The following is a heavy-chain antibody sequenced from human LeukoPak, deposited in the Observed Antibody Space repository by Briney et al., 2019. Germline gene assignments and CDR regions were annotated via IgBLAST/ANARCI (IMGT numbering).Heavy chain of an antibody. CDR2: ISGSGGST. CDR3: AKDLHFADYGDINWFDP. J-gene: IGHJ5*02. V-gene: IGHV3-23*01. D-gene: IGHD4-17*01. Sequence: GGSLRLSCAASGFTFSSYAMSWVRQAPGKGLEWVSAISGSGGSTYYADSVKGRFTISRDNSKNTLYLQMNSLRAEDTAVYYCAKDLHFADYGDINWFDPWSQGTLVTVSS. CDR1: GFTFSSYA.